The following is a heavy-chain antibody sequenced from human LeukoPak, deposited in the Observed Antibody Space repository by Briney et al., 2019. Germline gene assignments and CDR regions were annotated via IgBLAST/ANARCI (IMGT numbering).Heavy chain of an antibody. CDR3: ARDYSSGWFFDY. J-gene: IGHJ4*02. CDR2: INGDESDK. Sequence: GGSLRLSCAASGFTFSSYWMHWVRQAPGEGLVWVSRINGDESDKYYADSVKGRFTISRDNAKNTLYLQMNRLRAEDTAVYYCARDYSSGWFFDYWGQGTLVTVSS. V-gene: IGHV3-74*01. D-gene: IGHD6-19*01. CDR1: GFTFSSYW.